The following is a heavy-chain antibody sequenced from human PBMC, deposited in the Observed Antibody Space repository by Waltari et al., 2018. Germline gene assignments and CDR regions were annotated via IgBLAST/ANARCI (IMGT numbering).Heavy chain of an antibody. CDR2: VNMDESRS. J-gene: IGHJ1*01. V-gene: IGHV3-74*01. D-gene: IGHD2-2*01. CDR1: GFTVSGDW. CDR3: AREGQLREGIGAKYFNH. Sequence: EVQLVESGGGLVQPGGSVRLSCAAAGFTVSGDWMHWVRQAPGKGLVWVARVNMDESRSVYADSVKGRFTISRDNAKNTLYLQMNSLRVEDTAVYYCAREGQLREGIGAKYFNHWGQGTLVTVSS.